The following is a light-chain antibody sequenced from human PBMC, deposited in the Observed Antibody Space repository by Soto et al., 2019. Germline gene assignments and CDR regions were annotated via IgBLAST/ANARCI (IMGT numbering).Light chain of an antibody. CDR2: AAS. J-gene: IGKJ4*01. V-gene: IGKV1-39*01. CDR3: QQANSFPLT. CDR1: QSISSY. Sequence: DIQMTQSPSSLSASVGDRVTITCLASQSISSYLNWYQQKPGKAPKLLIYAASSLQSGVPSRFSGSGSGTDFTLTISSLQPEDFATYYCQQANSFPLTFGGGTKV.